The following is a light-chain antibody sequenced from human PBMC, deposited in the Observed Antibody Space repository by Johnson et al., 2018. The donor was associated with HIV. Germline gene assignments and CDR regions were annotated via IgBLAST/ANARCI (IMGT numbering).Light chain of an antibody. V-gene: IGLV1-51*02. J-gene: IGLJ1*01. Sequence: QPVLTQPPSVSAAPGQKVTISCSGSSSNIGYNSVSWYQQVPGAAPKLLIYENNKRPSGIADRFSASKSGTSATLDITGLQTGDEADYYCGAWDSGLTAHFVFGSGTTITVL. CDR3: GAWDSGLTAHFV. CDR2: ENN. CDR1: SSNIGYNS.